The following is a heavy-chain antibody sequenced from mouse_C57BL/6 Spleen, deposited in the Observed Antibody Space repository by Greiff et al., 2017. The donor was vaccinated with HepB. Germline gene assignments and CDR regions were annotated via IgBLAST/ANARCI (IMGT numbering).Heavy chain of an antibody. CDR2: IDPSDSET. CDR3: ARSAQATIAY. D-gene: IGHD3-2*02. J-gene: IGHJ3*01. Sequence: QVQLKQPGAELVRPGSSVKLSCKASGYTFTSYWMHWVKQRPIQGLEWIGNIDPSDSETHYNQKFKDKATLTVDKSSSTAYMQLSSLTSEDSAVYYCARSAQATIAYWGQGTLVTVSA. V-gene: IGHV1-52*01. CDR1: GYTFTSYW.